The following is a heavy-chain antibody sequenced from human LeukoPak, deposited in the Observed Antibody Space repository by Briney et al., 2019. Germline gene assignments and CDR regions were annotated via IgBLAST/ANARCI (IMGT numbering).Heavy chain of an antibody. V-gene: IGHV4-4*07. CDR1: GGSISNYY. Sequence: SETLSLTCTVSGGSISNYYWSWIRQPAGKGLDWIGRIYSSGSTNYNPSLKSRITMSVDTSKNQFSLKLSSVTAADTAVYYCARVTLGQFSGFDYWGQGTLVTVSS. CDR3: ARVTLGQFSGFDY. D-gene: IGHD6-25*01. J-gene: IGHJ4*02. CDR2: IYSSGST.